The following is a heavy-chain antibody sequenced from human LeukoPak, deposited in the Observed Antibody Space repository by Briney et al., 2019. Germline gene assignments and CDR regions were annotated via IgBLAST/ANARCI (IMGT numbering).Heavy chain of an antibody. V-gene: IGHV3-23*01. Sequence: QPGVCLRLSCAASGFTFSSFAMSWVRQAPGRGLEWVSAISGSGGSTYYADSVKGRFTISRDNSKNTLYLQMNSLRAEDTAVYYCAKGGTVLRFLEWLLGGSYFDYWGQGTLVTVSS. J-gene: IGHJ4*02. CDR2: ISGSGGST. D-gene: IGHD3-3*01. CDR1: GFTFSSFA. CDR3: AKGGTVLRFLEWLLGGSYFDY.